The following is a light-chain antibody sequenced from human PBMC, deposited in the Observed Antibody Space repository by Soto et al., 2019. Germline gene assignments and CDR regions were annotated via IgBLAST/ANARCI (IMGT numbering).Light chain of an antibody. Sequence: EIVLTQSPDTLSLFPGERATLSCRASQSVSSTYVAWYQQKPGQAPRPLISAASSRATGTPDRFSGSGSGTDFTLTSSRLEPEDFAVYYCQQYGSSRWTLGQGTKVEIK. V-gene: IGKV3-20*01. CDR3: QQYGSSRWT. CDR2: AAS. J-gene: IGKJ1*01. CDR1: QSVSSTY.